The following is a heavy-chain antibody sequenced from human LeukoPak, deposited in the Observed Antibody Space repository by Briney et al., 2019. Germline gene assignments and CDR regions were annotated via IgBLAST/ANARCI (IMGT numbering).Heavy chain of an antibody. CDR2: IYYSGST. Sequence: SETLSLTCTVSGCTISSYYWSWIRQPPGKGLEWIGYIYYSGSTNYNPSLKSRVTISVDTSKNQFSLKLSSVTAADTAVYYCARVSNYYDSSGPPQGWFGPWGQGTLVTVSS. CDR1: GCTISSYY. CDR3: ARVSNYYDSSGPPQGWFGP. D-gene: IGHD3-22*01. V-gene: IGHV4-59*01. J-gene: IGHJ5*02.